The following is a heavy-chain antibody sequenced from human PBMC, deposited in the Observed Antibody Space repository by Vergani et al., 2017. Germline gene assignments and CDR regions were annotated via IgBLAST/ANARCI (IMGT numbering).Heavy chain of an antibody. Sequence: VQLVESGGGVVQPGGSLRLSCAASGFTFSSYEMNWVRQAPGKGLEWVSYISSSGSTIYYADSVKGRFTISRDNAKNSLYLQMNSLRAEDTAVYYCARDNGYCSGGSCYPMDVWGQGTTVTVSS. CDR2: ISSSGSTI. CDR3: ARDNGYCSGGSCYPMDV. D-gene: IGHD2-15*01. CDR1: GFTFSSYE. J-gene: IGHJ6*02. V-gene: IGHV3-48*03.